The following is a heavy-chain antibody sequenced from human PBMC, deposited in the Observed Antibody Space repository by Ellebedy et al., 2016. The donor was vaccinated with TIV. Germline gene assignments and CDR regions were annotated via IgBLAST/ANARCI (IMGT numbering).Heavy chain of an antibody. J-gene: IGHJ6*03. CDR3: ARTYLRYYYYMDV. Sequence: SETLSLXXTVSGGSISSYYWSWIRQPPGKGLEWIGYIYYSGSTNYNPSLKSRVTISVDKSKNQFSLKLSSVTAADTAVYYCARTYLRYYYYMDVWGKGTTVTVSS. CDR1: GGSISSYY. V-gene: IGHV4-59*08. CDR2: IYYSGST.